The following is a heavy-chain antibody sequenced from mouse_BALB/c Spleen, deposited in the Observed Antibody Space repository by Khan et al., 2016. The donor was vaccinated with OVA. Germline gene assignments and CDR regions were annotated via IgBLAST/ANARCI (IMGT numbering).Heavy chain of an antibody. V-gene: IGHV1-77*01. D-gene: IGHD1-3*01. J-gene: IGHJ3*01. Sequence: QVRLQQSGTELARPGASVKLSCKASGYIFIDYNINWVKQRTGQGLVWIGETSPGSGNTYYNEKFKGKATLTADKSSSTAYMQLSSLTSEDSAVYCCAREWGSWFPYWGQGTLITVSA. CDR3: AREWGSWFPY. CDR2: TSPGSGNT. CDR1: GYIFIDYN.